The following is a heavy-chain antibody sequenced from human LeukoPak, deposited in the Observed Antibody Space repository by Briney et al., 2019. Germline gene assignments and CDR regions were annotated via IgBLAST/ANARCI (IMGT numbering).Heavy chain of an antibody. V-gene: IGHV3-30*04. Sequence: PGRSLRLSCAASGFTFTNYVIHWVRQAPGKGLEWVAVISYDGSNKYYADSVKGRFTISRDNSKNTVYLQMNSLRPEDTAVYYCAREFTRPYYLDYWGQGTLVTVSS. J-gene: IGHJ4*02. CDR2: ISYDGSNK. CDR1: GFTFTNYV. CDR3: AREFTRPYYLDY.